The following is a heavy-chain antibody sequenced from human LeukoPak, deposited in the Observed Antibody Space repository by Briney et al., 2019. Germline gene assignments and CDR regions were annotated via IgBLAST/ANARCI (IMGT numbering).Heavy chain of an antibody. D-gene: IGHD3-22*01. CDR3: AKEGRSGYYHY. CDR2: IQTGGDPK. J-gene: IGHJ4*02. V-gene: IGHV3-33*03. CDR1: GFSFSSNG. Sequence: GRSLRLSCAASGFSFSSNGIHWVRQAPGKGLEWVSFIQTGGDPKYYADSVRGRFTISRDNSKKTCSLQMDSLRAEDTAVYYCAKEGRSGYYHYWGQGTLVTVSS.